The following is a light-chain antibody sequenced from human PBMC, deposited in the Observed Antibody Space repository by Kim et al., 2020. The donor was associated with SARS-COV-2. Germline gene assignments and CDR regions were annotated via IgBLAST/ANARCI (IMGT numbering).Light chain of an antibody. CDR3: QQYNDYQWT. Sequence: DIQMTQSPSTLSASVGDRVTITCRASQSFSSWLAWYQQKPGKAPKLLIYDASSLKSGVPSRFSGSGSGTEFTLAISSLQPDDFATYYCQQYNDYQWTFGQGPRWIS. CDR1: QSFSSW. CDR2: DAS. J-gene: IGKJ1*01. V-gene: IGKV1-5*01.